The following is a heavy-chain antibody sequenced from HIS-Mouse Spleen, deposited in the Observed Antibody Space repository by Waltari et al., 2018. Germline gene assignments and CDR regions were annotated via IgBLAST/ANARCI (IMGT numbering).Heavy chain of an antibody. V-gene: IGHV1-2*02. CDR1: GYTFTGYY. Sequence: QVQLVQSGAEVKKPGGSVKVSCKASGYTFTGYYMHWVRQAPGQGLEWMGWINPNSGGTNYAQKFQGRVTMTRDTSISTAYMELSRLRSDDTAVYYCATKRGKYYYGSGFDAFDIWGQGTMVTVSS. J-gene: IGHJ3*02. CDR3: ATKRGKYYYGSGFDAFDI. CDR2: INPNSGGT. D-gene: IGHD3-10*01.